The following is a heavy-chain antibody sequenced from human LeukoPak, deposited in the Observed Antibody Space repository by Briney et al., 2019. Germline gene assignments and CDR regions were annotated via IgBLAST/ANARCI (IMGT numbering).Heavy chain of an antibody. J-gene: IGHJ3*02. V-gene: IGHV1-2*02. CDR1: GYTLTGYY. CDR3: ARGWSSRRGYCSGGSCYRAFDI. D-gene: IGHD2-15*01. Sequence: ASVKVSCKASGYTLTGYYMHWVRQAPGQGLEWMGWINPNSGGTNYAQKFQGRVTMTRDTSISTAYMELSRLRSDDTAVYYCARGWSSRRGYCSGGSCYRAFDIWGQGTMVTVSS. CDR2: INPNSGGT.